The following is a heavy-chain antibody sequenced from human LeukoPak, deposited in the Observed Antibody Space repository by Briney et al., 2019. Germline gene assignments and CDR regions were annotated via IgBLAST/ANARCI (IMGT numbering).Heavy chain of an antibody. CDR1: GGSISSYY. V-gene: IGHV4-4*07. Sequence: SETLSLTCTVSGGSISSYYWSWIRQPAGKGLEWIGRIYTSGSTNYNPSLKSRVTMSVDTSKNQFSLKLSSVTAADTAVYYCAGDLVVADAFDYWGQGTLVTVSS. CDR3: AGDLVVADAFDY. J-gene: IGHJ4*02. CDR2: IYTSGST. D-gene: IGHD2-15*01.